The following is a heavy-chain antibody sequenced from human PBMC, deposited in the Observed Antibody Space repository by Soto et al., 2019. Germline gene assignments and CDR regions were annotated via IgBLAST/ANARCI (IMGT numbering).Heavy chain of an antibody. Sequence: SETLSLTCAVSGGSISSGGYSWSWIRQPPGKGLEWIGYIYHSGSTYYNPSLKSRVTISVDRSKNRFSLKLSSVTAADTAVYYCARGVSDYGDFPIYYFDYWGQAPLVTVSS. V-gene: IGHV4-30-2*01. J-gene: IGHJ4*02. CDR1: GGSISSGGYS. CDR3: ARGVSDYGDFPIYYFDY. D-gene: IGHD4-17*01. CDR2: IYHSGST.